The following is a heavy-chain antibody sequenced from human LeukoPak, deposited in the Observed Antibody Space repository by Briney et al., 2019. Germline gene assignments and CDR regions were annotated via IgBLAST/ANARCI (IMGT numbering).Heavy chain of an antibody. V-gene: IGHV3-7*01. CDR2: IKQDGSEK. CDR3: ARDDCSSISCYHNWFDP. CDR1: GFTFSSYW. J-gene: IGHJ5*02. Sequence: QPGGSLRLSCAASGFTFSSYWMSWVRQAPGKGLEWVANIKQDGSEKYYVDSVKGRFTISRDNAKNSLYLQMNSLRAGDTAVYYCARDDCSSISCYHNWFDPGAREPWSPSPQ. D-gene: IGHD2-2*01.